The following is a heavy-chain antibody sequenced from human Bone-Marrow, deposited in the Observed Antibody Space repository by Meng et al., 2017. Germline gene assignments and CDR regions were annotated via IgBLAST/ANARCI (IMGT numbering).Heavy chain of an antibody. Sequence: QGQRQQGVAGPLNHSETLSGPCRGSGGSFSDYSWSWIRQPAGKGLEWIGQIHHSGSTNYNPPLESRAIISVDTSQNNLSLKLSSVTAADSAVYYCARGPTLMAHDFDYWGQGTLVTVSS. J-gene: IGHJ4*02. D-gene: IGHD2-8*01. CDR3: ARGPTLMAHDFDY. CDR1: GGSFSDYS. V-gene: IGHV4-34*01. CDR2: IHHSGST.